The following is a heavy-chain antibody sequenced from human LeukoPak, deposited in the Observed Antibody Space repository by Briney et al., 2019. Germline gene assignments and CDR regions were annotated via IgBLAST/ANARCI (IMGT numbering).Heavy chain of an antibody. V-gene: IGHV1-18*01. CDR1: GYTFTSYG. Sequence: ASVKVSCKASGYTFTSYGISWVRQAPGQGLEWMGWISAYNGNTNYAQKLQGRVTMTTDTSTSTAYMELRSLRSDGTAVYYCARAPYYDILVGYYFDYWGQGTLVTVSS. CDR2: ISAYNGNT. CDR3: ARAPYYDILVGYYFDY. J-gene: IGHJ4*02. D-gene: IGHD3-9*01.